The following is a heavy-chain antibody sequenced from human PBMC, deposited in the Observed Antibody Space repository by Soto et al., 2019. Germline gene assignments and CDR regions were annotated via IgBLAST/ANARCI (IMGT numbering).Heavy chain of an antibody. D-gene: IGHD1-26*01. J-gene: IGHJ4*02. CDR2: IYGNGRST. CDR1: GFTFSIYT. Sequence: EVQLLESGGGLVQPAGSLRLSCAASGFTFSIYTMSWFRQAPGKGLEWVSSIYGNGRSTFYSASVKGRFTISRDTSGNTVYLQMSSLRAEDAVIYYCAKDFTTDSRWDIDYWGQGSLVTVSS. V-gene: IGHV3-23*01. CDR3: AKDFTTDSRWDIDY.